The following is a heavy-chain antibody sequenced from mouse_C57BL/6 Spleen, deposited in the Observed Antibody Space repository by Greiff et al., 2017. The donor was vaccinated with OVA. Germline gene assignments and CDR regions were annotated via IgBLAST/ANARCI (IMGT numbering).Heavy chain of an antibody. D-gene: IGHD2-5*01. V-gene: IGHV15-2*01. CDR1: DSEVFPIAY. Sequence: QVQLQQSGSELRSPGSSVKLSCKDFDSEVFPIAYMSWVRQKPGHGFEWIGGILPSIGRTIYGEKFEDKATLDADTLSNTAYLELNSLTSEDSAIYYCARGRGYSNYLTWFAYWGQGTLVAVSA. J-gene: IGHJ3*01. CDR2: ILPSIGRT. CDR3: ARGRGYSNYLTWFAY.